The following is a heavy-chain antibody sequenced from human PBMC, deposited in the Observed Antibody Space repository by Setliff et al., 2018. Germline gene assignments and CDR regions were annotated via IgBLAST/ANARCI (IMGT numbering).Heavy chain of an antibody. CDR2: IDQGSRG. Sequence: GESLKISCATSGFTFRDYSLTWVRQAPGKGLEWVSGIDQGSRGYYPDSMKGRFTISRDNYRNTISLQINDLRVEDTATYYCARGHCTTISCFLDHWGQGIMVTVSS. CDR1: GFTFRDYS. CDR3: ARGHCTTISCFLDH. V-gene: IGHV3-53*01. J-gene: IGHJ4*02. D-gene: IGHD2-8*01.